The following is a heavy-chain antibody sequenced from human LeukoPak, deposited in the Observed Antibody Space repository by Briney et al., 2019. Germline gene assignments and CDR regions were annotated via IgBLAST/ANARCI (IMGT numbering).Heavy chain of an antibody. CDR3: ARDRAITGSDY. J-gene: IGHJ4*02. Sequence: GGSLRLSCAASGFTFSRYEINWVRQAPGKGLEWVSYISSSGSTIYYADSVKGRFTISRDNAKNSLYLQMNSLRAEDTAVYYCARDRAITGSDYWGQGTLVTASS. CDR2: ISSSGSTI. V-gene: IGHV3-48*03. D-gene: IGHD1-20*01. CDR1: GFTFSRYE.